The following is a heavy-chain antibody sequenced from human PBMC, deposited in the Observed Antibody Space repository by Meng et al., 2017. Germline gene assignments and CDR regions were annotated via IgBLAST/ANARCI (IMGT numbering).Heavy chain of an antibody. V-gene: IGHV1-2*06. J-gene: IGHJ4*02. CDR1: GYNFPDYW. Sequence: QVHRVQAGSELKKPGASVKVSCKPSGYNFPDYWLHWVRRAPGQGLEWMGRIDPKSGDTHYAQRFQGRVTMTGDTSISTAYMELSGLRSDDTAMYYCARDEDISAAGKLFGDYWGQGTLVTVSS. CDR2: IDPKSGDT. D-gene: IGHD6-13*01. CDR3: ARDEDISAAGKLFGDY.